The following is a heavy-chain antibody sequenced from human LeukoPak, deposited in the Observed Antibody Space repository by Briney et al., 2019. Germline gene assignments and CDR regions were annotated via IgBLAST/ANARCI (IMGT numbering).Heavy chain of an antibody. CDR3: ARDSITIFGVVIIPSYYYYYMDV. V-gene: IGHV1-18*01. CDR2: ISAYNGNT. D-gene: IGHD3-3*01. J-gene: IGHJ6*03. CDR1: GYTFTSYG. Sequence: GAPVKVSCKASGYTFTSYGISWVRQAPGQGLEWMGWISAYNGNTNYAQKLQGRVTMTTDTSTSTAYMELRSLRSDDTAVYYCARDSITIFGVVIIPSYYYYYMDVWGKGTTVTVSS.